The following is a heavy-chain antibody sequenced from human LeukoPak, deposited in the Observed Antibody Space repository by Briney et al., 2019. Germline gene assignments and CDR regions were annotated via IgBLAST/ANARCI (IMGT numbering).Heavy chain of an antibody. CDR1: GGSISSYY. J-gene: IGHJ4*02. D-gene: IGHD4-23*01. CDR2: IYYSGST. CDR3: ARDYYGGNSSPYYFDY. Sequence: PSETLSLTCTVSGGSISSYYWSRIRQPPGKGLEWIGYIYYSGSTNYNPSLKSRVTISVDTSKNQFSLKLSSVTAADTAVYYCARDYYGGNSSPYYFDYWGQGTLVTVSS. V-gene: IGHV4-59*01.